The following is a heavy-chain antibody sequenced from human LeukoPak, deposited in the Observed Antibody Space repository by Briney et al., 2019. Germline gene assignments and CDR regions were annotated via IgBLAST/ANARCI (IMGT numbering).Heavy chain of an antibody. CDR2: ISDVGRNK. D-gene: IGHD4-17*01. CDR1: GFIFISYG. CDR3: AKRPSDYGDYVTYFDY. Sequence: PGGPLRLSCAASGFIFISYGMLWVRQPPDKGLEWGGVISDVGRNKKYADSVKGRFTISRDNSKETLYLQMNSLRDEDTAVYYCAKRPSDYGDYVTYFDYWGQGTLVTVSS. J-gene: IGHJ4*02. V-gene: IGHV3-30*18.